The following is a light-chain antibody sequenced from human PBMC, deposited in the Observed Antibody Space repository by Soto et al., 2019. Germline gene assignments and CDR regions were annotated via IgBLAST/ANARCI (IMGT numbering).Light chain of an antibody. CDR3: SSYTSSSTPYV. CDR2: EVS. V-gene: IGLV2-14*01. CDR1: SSDVGGYNY. Sequence: QSGLTQPASVSGSLAQSITISCTGTSSDVGGYNYVSWYQQHPGKAPKLMIYEVSNRPSGVSNRFSGSKSGNTASLTISGLQAEDEADYYCSSYTSSSTPYVFGTGTKVTVL. J-gene: IGLJ1*01.